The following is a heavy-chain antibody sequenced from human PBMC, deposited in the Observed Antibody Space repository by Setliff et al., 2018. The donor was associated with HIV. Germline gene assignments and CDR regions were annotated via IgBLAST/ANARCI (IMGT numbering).Heavy chain of an antibody. CDR2: ISFSGTT. J-gene: IGHJ4*02. CDR3: ARGGYYDSSGYSYYFDY. CDR1: GYSMSGGYN. V-gene: IGHV4-38-2*02. Sequence: SETLSLTCTVSGYSMSGGYNWGWIRQSPEKGLEWIGEISFSGTTNYNPSLKSRVTISVDTSKNQFSLKLSSVTAADTAVYYCARGGYYDSSGYSYYFDYWGQGTLVTVSS. D-gene: IGHD3-22*01.